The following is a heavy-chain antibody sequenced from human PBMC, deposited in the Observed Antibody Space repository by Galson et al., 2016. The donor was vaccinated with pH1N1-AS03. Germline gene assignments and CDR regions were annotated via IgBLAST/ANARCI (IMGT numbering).Heavy chain of an antibody. CDR3: ARLRMSGSDWSVFDL. CDR1: GGSFIGYY. CDR2: INHSGTS. Sequence: ETLSLTCAVDGGSFIGYYCSWLRQAPGKGLEWIGEINHSGTSNFNPSLKSRVTISEDTSKKQFSLKMTSLAAADTAVYYCARLRMSGSDWSVFDLWGQGTMVTVSS. D-gene: IGHD3-3*01. J-gene: IGHJ3*01. V-gene: IGHV4-34*01.